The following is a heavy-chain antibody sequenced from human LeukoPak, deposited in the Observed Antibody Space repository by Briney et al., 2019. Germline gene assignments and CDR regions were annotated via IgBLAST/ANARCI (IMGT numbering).Heavy chain of an antibody. CDR3: AKDKAIVVVIDAFDI. CDR2: ISGSGGST. J-gene: IGHJ3*02. CDR1: GFTFSSYG. V-gene: IGHV3-23*01. Sequence: GGSLRLSCAASGFTFSSYGMSWVRQAPGKGLEWVSAISGSGGSTYYADSVKGRFTISRDNSKNTLYLQMNSLRAEDTAVYYCAKDKAIVVVIDAFDIWGQGTMVTVSS. D-gene: IGHD3-22*01.